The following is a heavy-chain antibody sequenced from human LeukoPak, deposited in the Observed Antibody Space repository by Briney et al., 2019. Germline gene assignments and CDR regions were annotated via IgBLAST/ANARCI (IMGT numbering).Heavy chain of an antibody. J-gene: IGHJ5*02. Sequence: GGSLRLSCAASGFTFSNPWISWVRQAPGKGLEWVGRIKSKTDGGTTEYAAAVQGRFTISRDDSKNTLYLQMNSLKTEDTAVSYCTTYGDYEGICDHWGQGTLVTVSS. D-gene: IGHD4-17*01. CDR3: TTYGDYEGICDH. CDR2: IKSKTDGGTT. CDR1: GFTFSNPW. V-gene: IGHV3-15*01.